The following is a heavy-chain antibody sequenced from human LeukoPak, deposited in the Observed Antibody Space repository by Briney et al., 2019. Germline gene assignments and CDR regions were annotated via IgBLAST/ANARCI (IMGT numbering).Heavy chain of an antibody. Sequence: GGSLRLSCAASGITLSGYGMHWVRQAPGKGLVWVSRIQSDGSSTSYADFVKGRFTVSRDNAKNTLYLQLNSLRVEDTAVYYCRITATTSDAFDIWGQGTMVTVSS. CDR2: IQSDGSST. CDR1: GITLSGYG. J-gene: IGHJ3*02. D-gene: IGHD1/OR15-1a*01. CDR3: RITATTSDAFDI. V-gene: IGHV3-74*01.